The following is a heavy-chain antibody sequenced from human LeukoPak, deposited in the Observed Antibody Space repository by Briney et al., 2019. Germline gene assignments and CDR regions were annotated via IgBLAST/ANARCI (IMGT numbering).Heavy chain of an antibody. Sequence: GGSLRLSCAASGFTFSTYYMHWVRQAPGKGLVWVSHINTDGSNTRYADPVKGRFTISRDNAKNTLYLQMNSLRAEDTAVYYCANRWFGELSYWGQGTLVTVSS. D-gene: IGHD3-10*01. V-gene: IGHV3-74*01. J-gene: IGHJ4*02. CDR1: GFTFSTYY. CDR2: INTDGSNT. CDR3: ANRWFGELSY.